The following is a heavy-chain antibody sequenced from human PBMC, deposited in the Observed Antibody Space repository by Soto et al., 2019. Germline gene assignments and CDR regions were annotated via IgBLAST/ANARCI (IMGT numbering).Heavy chain of an antibody. V-gene: IGHV5-51*01. J-gene: IGHJ6*03. CDR3: ARHRLGFSRGIFGVVTPNKEYYYYMDV. CDR2: IYPGDSDT. Sequence: GESLKISCKGSGYSFTSYWIGWVRQMPGKGLEWMGIIYPGDSDTRYSPSFQGQVTISAAKSIRPAYLQCSSLKASDTAMYYCARHRLGFSRGIFGVVTPNKEYYYYMDVWGKGTTVTVSS. CDR1: GYSFTSYW. D-gene: IGHD3-3*01.